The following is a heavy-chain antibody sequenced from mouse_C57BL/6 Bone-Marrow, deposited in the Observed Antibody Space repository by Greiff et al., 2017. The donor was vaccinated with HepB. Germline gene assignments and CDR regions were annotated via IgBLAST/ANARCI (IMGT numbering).Heavy chain of an antibody. Sequence: SGAELVRPGPSVKVSCKASGYAFTNYLIEWVKQRPGQGLEWIGVINPGSGGTNYNEKFKGKATLTADKSSSTAYMQLSSLTSEDSAVYFCARWNYGSSHWGQGTTLTVSS. D-gene: IGHD1-1*01. CDR2: INPGSGGT. V-gene: IGHV1-54*01. CDR1: GYAFTNYL. J-gene: IGHJ2*01. CDR3: ARWNYGSSH.